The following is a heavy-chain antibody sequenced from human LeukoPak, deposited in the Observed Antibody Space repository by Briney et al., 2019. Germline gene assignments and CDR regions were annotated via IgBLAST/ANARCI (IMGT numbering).Heavy chain of an antibody. D-gene: IGHD3-3*01. CDR3: AKWAYYDFWSGHYKSHFDS. Sequence: KPGGSLRLSCVVSGFTFKNYAMSWVRQAPGKGLECVSSIRDSGNGTDYADSVKGRFTVSRDNSKNTLYLHMNTLSAEDTAVYYCAKWAYYDFWSGHYKSHFDSWGQGTLVTVSP. CDR2: IRDSGNGT. V-gene: IGHV3-23*01. CDR1: GFTFKNYA. J-gene: IGHJ4*02.